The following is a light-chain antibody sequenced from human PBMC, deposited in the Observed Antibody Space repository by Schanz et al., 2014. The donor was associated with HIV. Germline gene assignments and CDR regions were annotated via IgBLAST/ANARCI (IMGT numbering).Light chain of an antibody. J-gene: IGKJ2*01. CDR2: AAS. Sequence: DIQMTQSPSTLSASVGDRVTITCRASQDIRARLAWYQQKPGKAPKLLISAASSLQSGVPSTFSGSGSGTDFSLTISSLQPDDFATYYCQQHNEFPFTFGQGTRLEIK. CDR3: QQHNEFPFT. CDR1: QDIRAR. V-gene: IGKV1-5*01.